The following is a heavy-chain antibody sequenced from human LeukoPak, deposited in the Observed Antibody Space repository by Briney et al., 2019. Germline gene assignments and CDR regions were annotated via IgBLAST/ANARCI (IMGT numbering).Heavy chain of an antibody. D-gene: IGHD5-18*01. CDR3: ASRGYSYGDYFDY. Sequence: SETLSLTCAVYGGSFSGYYWSWIRQPPGKGLEWIGEINHSGSTNYNPSLKSRVTISVDTSKNQFSLKLSSVTAADTAVYYCASRGYSYGDYFDYWGQGTLVTVSS. J-gene: IGHJ4*02. V-gene: IGHV4-34*01. CDR2: INHSGST. CDR1: GGSFSGYY.